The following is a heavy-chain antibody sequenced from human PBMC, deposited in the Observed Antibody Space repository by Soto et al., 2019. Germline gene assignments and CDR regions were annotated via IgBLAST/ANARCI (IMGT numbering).Heavy chain of an antibody. D-gene: IGHD6-6*01. CDR3: AREIAARPFAFDI. CDR2: IKQDGSEK. Sequence: GGSLRLSCAASGFTFSSYWMSWVRQAPGKGLEWVANIKQDGSEKYYVDSVKGRFTISRDNAKNSLYLQMNSLRAEDTAVYYCAREIAARPFAFDIWGQGTVVTVSS. V-gene: IGHV3-7*01. J-gene: IGHJ3*02. CDR1: GFTFSSYW.